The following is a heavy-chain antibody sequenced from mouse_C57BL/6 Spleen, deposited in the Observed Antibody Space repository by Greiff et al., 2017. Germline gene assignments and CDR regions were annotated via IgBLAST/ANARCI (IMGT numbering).Heavy chain of an antibody. CDR2: INPGSGGT. CDR1: GYAFTNYL. D-gene: IGHD3-3*01. CDR3: ARSGDGYFDV. V-gene: IGHV1-54*01. J-gene: IGHJ1*03. Sequence: QVQLQQSGAELVRPGTSVKVSCKASGYAFTNYLIEWVKQRPGQGLEWIGVINPGSGGTNYNEKFKGKATLTADKSSSTAYMQLSSLTSEDSAVYFCARSGDGYFDVWGTGTTVTVSS.